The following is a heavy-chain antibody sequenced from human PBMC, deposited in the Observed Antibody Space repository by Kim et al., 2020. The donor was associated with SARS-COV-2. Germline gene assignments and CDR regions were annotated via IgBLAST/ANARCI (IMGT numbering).Heavy chain of an antibody. D-gene: IGHD1-1*01. V-gene: IGHV4-59*13. J-gene: IGHJ6*01. CDR3: ARDLGISGTDFHYFYGLDV. Sequence: ETLSLTCTVSGASIRTFYWSWIRQPPGKGLEWIGFVFSSGSTKYNPSLQSRVTISADTSKNQFSLKLKSVTAADTAMYFCARDLGISGTDFHYFYGLDV. CDR1: GASIRTFY. CDR2: VFSSGST.